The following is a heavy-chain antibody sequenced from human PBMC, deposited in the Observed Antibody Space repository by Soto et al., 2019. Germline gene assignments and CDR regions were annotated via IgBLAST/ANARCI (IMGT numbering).Heavy chain of an antibody. D-gene: IGHD5-18*01. CDR2: ISYDGSNK. CDR3: ARGQSPRGTAMAYGMDV. Sequence: QVQLVESGGGVVQPGRSLRLSCAASGLTLSNYAMHWVRQAPGKGLVWVAIISYDGSNKYYADSVKGRYTISRDNSKNTLYLQVNSLRAEDTAVYYCARGQSPRGTAMAYGMDVWGQGTTVTVSS. J-gene: IGHJ6*02. CDR1: GLTLSNYA. V-gene: IGHV3-30-3*01.